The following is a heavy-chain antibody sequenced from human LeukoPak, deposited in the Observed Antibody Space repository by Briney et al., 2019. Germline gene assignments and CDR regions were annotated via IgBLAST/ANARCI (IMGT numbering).Heavy chain of an antibody. D-gene: IGHD3-22*01. CDR3: AKDWAGSDRRYYFDY. J-gene: IGHJ4*02. V-gene: IGHV3-43D*03. CDR1: GFTFDDYA. CDR2: ISWDGGST. Sequence: GGSLRLSCAASGFTFDDYAMHWVRQVPAKGLEWVSLISWDGGSTYYADSVKGRFTVSRDNSKNSLYLQMNSLRPEDAALYYCAKDWAGSDRRYYFDYWGQGTLVTVSS.